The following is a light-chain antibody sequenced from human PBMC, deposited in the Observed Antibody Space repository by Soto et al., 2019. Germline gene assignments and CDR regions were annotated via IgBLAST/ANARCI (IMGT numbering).Light chain of an antibody. CDR3: MQALQSPIT. CDR1: QSLLNSNGYHY. Sequence: DIVMTQSPLSLPVTPGEPASISCRSSQSLLNSNGYHYLVWYLQKPGQSPQVLIYLGSNRASGVPDRFIGSGSGTDFTLKISRVEAEDVGVYYCMQALQSPITFGGGTKVEI. V-gene: IGKV2-28*01. CDR2: LGS. J-gene: IGKJ4*01.